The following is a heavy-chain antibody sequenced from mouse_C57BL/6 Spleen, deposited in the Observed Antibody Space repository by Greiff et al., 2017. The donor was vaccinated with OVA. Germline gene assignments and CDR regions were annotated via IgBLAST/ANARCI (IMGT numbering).Heavy chain of an antibody. CDR1: GYTFTSYW. D-gene: IGHD1-1*01. V-gene: IGHV1-53*01. CDR3: ARDSYRYWYFDV. CDR2: INPSNGGT. Sequence: QVQLKQPGTELVKPGASVKLSCKASGYTFTSYWMTWVKQRPGQGLEWIGNINPSNGGTNYNEKFKSKATLTVDKSSSTAYMQLSSLTSEDSAVYYCARDSYRYWYFDVWGKGTTVTVSS. J-gene: IGHJ1*03.